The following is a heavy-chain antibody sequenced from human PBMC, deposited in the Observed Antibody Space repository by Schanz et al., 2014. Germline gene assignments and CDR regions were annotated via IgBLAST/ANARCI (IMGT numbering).Heavy chain of an antibody. Sequence: EVQLVESGGGLVQPGGSLRLSCAASGFSFGDYAMNWVRQSPGKGLEWIAYVSAASSSIHYADSVKGRFTISRDNARSSLYLHMNRLRGEDTALYYCTRTPFYFFHGMDVWGQGTMVAVSS. CDR1: GFSFGDYA. D-gene: IGHD2-15*01. J-gene: IGHJ6*02. CDR3: TRTPFYFFHGMDV. CDR2: VSAASSSI. V-gene: IGHV3-48*01.